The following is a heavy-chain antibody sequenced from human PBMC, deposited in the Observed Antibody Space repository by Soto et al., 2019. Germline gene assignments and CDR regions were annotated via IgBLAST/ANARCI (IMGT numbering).Heavy chain of an antibody. CDR3: ARDGTEVATAPFDY. J-gene: IGHJ4*02. V-gene: IGHV1-46*01. CDR1: GYTITSYY. CDR2: INPSVGST. Sequence: ASVKVSCKASGYTITSYYMHWVRQDPGQGLEWMGMINPSVGSTSYAQKFQGRVTITTDGSTSTAYMELSSLRSEDTAVYYCARDGTEVATAPFDYWGQGTLVTVSS. D-gene: IGHD5-18*01.